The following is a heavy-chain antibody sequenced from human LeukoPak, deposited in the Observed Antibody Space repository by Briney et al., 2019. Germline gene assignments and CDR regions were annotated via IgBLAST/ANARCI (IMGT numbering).Heavy chain of an antibody. J-gene: IGHJ4*02. CDR1: GFTFRDYT. CDR3: AYLSGSYR. D-gene: IGHD1-26*01. V-gene: IGHV3-30*04. CDR2: IRYDGSNK. Sequence: PGRSLTLSCAAFGFTFRDYTIHWVRQAPGKGLEWVAFIRYDGSNKYYADSVKGRFTISRDNSKNTLYLQMNSLRAEDTAVYYCAYLSGSYRWGQGTLVTVSS.